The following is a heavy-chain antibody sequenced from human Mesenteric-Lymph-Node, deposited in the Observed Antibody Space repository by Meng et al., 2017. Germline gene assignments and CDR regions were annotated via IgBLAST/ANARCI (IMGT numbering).Heavy chain of an antibody. Sequence: QGQLQQSGPGLVKPSQTLSLTCAISGDSVSTNSAAWNWIRQSPSGGLEWLGRTYYKSKWYNDYAESVKSRITINPDTSKNQFSLQLNSVTPEDTVVYYCARDPAAFDFWGQGILVTVSS. J-gene: IGHJ4*02. CDR2: TYYKSKWYN. CDR1: GDSVSTNSAA. D-gene: IGHD6-25*01. CDR3: ARDPAAFDF. V-gene: IGHV6-1*01.